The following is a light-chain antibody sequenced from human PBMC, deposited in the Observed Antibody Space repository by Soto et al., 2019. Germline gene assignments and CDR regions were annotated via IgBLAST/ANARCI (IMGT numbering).Light chain of an antibody. V-gene: IGKV3-20*01. CDR2: GSS. CDR1: QTLTSTY. CDR3: HHSGSLPYT. Sequence: IVLTQSPGSLSLSPGDTATLSCRASQTLTSTYLAWYQQRPGQAPRLLIYGSSSKATGVPDRFSGRGSGTDFTLTISRLEPEDFAVYYCHHSGSLPYTFGQGTKVDIK. J-gene: IGKJ2*01.